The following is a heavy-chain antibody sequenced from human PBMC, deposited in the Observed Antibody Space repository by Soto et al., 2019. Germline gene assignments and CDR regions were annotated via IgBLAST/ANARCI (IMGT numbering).Heavy chain of an antibody. CDR3: ARGSGSLYYFDF. CDR2: IYSGGST. D-gene: IGHD1-26*01. CDR1: GFSVSSNY. V-gene: IGHV3-53*01. Sequence: GGSLRLSCAASGFSVSSNYMTWVRQAPGKGLEWVSVIYSGGSTYYADSVKGRFTVSRDNSKNTLHLQMNSLRAEDTAVYYCARGSGSLYYFDFWGRGTLVTVSS. J-gene: IGHJ4*02.